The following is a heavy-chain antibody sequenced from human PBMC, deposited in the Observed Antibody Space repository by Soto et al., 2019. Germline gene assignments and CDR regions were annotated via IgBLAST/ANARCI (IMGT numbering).Heavy chain of an antibody. CDR1: GFTFGNYE. V-gene: IGHV3-48*03. Sequence: GGSLRLSCAASGFTFGNYEMYWVRQGPGKRLEWLAYISSGNTIYYADSVKGRLSISRDNAKNSLFLQMNSLRVEDTAVYYCARVHSESNALGDWGEGTLVTVSS. CDR2: ISSGNTI. CDR3: ARVHSESNALGD. J-gene: IGHJ4*02. D-gene: IGHD2-2*01.